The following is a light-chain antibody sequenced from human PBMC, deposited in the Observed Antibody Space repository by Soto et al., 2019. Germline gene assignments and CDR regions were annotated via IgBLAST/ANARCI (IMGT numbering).Light chain of an antibody. CDR3: QQYGSSPRLT. J-gene: IGKJ4*01. V-gene: IGKV3-11*01. CDR2: DAS. Sequence: EIVLTQSPATLSLSPGERATLSCRASQSISSYLAWYQQKPGQAPRLLIYDASNRATGIPARFSGSGSGTDFTLTISSLEPEDSAVYYCQQYGSSPRLTFGGGTKVDIK. CDR1: QSISSY.